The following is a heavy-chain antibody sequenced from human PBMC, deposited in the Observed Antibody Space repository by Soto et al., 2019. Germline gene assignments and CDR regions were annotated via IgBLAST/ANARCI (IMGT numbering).Heavy chain of an antibody. J-gene: IGHJ4*02. CDR1: GYSISSGYY. Sequence: LETLSLTCAVSGYSISSGYYWGWIRQPPGKGLEWIGSIYHSGSTYYNPSLKSRVTISVDTSKNQFSLKLSSVTAADTAVYYCARDNGDLDYWGQGTLVTVSS. V-gene: IGHV4-38-2*02. D-gene: IGHD4-17*01. CDR2: IYHSGST. CDR3: ARDNGDLDY.